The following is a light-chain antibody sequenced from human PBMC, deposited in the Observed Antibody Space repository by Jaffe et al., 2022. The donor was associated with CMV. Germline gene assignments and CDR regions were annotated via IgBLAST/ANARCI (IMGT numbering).Light chain of an antibody. CDR2: DVT. J-gene: IGLJ2*01. Sequence: QSALTQPASVSGSPGQSITISCTGTSSDIGGYYFVSWYQQHPGKAPKLMIYDVTNRPSGVSNRFSGSKSGDTASLTISGLQPEDEAAYYCSSYKKYSTDVIFGGGTRLTVL. CDR3: SSYKKYSTDVI. CDR1: SSDIGGYYF. V-gene: IGLV2-14*03.